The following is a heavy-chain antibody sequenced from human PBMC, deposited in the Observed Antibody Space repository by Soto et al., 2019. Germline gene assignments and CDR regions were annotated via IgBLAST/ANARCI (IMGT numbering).Heavy chain of an antibody. V-gene: IGHV1-69*13. CDR2: IIPIFGTA. CDR3: ARDRGGVHEQLVLGY. Sequence: ASVKVSCKASGGTFSSYAISWVRQAPGQGLEWMGGIIPIFGTANYAQKFQGRVTITADESTSTAYTELSSLRSEDTAVYYCARDRGGVHEQLVLGYWGQGTLVTVSS. J-gene: IGHJ4*02. D-gene: IGHD6-13*01. CDR1: GGTFSSYA.